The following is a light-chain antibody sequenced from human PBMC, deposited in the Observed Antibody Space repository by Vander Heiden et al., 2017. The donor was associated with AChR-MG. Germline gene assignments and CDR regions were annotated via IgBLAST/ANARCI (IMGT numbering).Light chain of an antibody. CDR1: SSNIGGNT. CDR2: TND. J-gene: IGLJ2*01. Sequence: QSVLTPPPSASGTPGQRVTISCSGNSSNIGGNTVHWYQQLPGAAPKLLMYTNDQRPSGVPDRFSGFKSGTSASLAISGLQSEDEADYYCASWDDSLKGRVFGGGTKLTVL. V-gene: IGLV1-44*01. CDR3: ASWDDSLKGRV.